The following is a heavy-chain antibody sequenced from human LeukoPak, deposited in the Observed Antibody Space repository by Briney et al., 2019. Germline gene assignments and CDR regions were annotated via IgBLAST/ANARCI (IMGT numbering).Heavy chain of an antibody. Sequence: GGSLRLSCAASGFTFSDHYTDWVRQAPGKGLEWVGRTRNKANSYTTEYAASVKGRFTISRDDSKNSLYLQMNSLKTEDTAVYYCARAPYGDYGYYFDYWGQGTLVTVSS. D-gene: IGHD4-17*01. CDR2: TRNKANSYTT. J-gene: IGHJ4*02. CDR1: GFTFSDHY. CDR3: ARAPYGDYGYYFDY. V-gene: IGHV3-72*01.